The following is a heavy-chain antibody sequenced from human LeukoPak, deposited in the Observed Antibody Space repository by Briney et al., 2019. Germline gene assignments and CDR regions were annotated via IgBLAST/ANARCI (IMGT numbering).Heavy chain of an antibody. D-gene: IGHD1-26*01. V-gene: IGHV4-59*08. Sequence: SETLSLTCTVSGGSITSYYWSWIRQPPGKGLEWIGYIYYSGSTNYNPSLKSRVTISVDTSKNQFSLKLSSVTAADTAVYYCARRDLRGVGAIGHDYWGQRTLVTVSS. CDR2: IYYSGST. CDR3: ARRDLRGVGAIGHDY. CDR1: GGSITSYY. J-gene: IGHJ4*02.